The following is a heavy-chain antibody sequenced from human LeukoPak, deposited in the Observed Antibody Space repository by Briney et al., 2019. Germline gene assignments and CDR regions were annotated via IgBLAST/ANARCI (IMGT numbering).Heavy chain of an antibody. Sequence: GRSLRLFCAASGFTFDDYGMSWVRQAPGEGLEWVSSISSSSSYIYHADSVKGPFTFGRDNAKNSLYLQMNTLRAEDTAVYYCARSGGFGELGFDYWGQGPLVTVSS. CDR3: ARSGGFGELGFDY. CDR2: ISSSSSYI. CDR1: GFTFDDYG. V-gene: IGHV3-21*01. D-gene: IGHD3-10*01. J-gene: IGHJ4*02.